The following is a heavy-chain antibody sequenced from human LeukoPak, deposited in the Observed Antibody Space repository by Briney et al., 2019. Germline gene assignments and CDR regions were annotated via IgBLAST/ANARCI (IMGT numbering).Heavy chain of an antibody. CDR1: GYTFTSYG. Sequence: ASVKVSCKASGYTFTSYGISWVRQAPGQGLEWMGWISAYNGNTNYAQKLQGRVTMTTDTSTSTAYMELRSLRSDDTAVYYCARVLYSSSWYFYMDVWGKGTTVTVSS. J-gene: IGHJ6*03. CDR2: ISAYNGNT. V-gene: IGHV1-18*01. D-gene: IGHD6-13*01. CDR3: ARVLYSSSWYFYMDV.